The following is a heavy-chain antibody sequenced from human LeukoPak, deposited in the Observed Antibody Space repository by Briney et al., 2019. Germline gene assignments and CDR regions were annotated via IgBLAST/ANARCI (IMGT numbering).Heavy chain of an antibody. V-gene: IGHV4-34*01. D-gene: IGHD4-23*01. CDR2: INHSGST. CDR1: GGSFSGYY. J-gene: IGHJ4*02. Sequence: SETLSLTCAVYGGSFSGYYWSWLRQPPGKGLEWIGEINHSGSTNYNPSLKSRVTISVDTSKNQFSLKLSSVTAADTAVYYCARGQGPRYITVVTRGLYYFDYWGQGTLVTVSS. CDR3: ARGQGPRYITVVTRGLYYFDY.